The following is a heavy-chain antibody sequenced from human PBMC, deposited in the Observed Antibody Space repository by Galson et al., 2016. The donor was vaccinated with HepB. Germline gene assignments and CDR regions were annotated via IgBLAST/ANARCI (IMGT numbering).Heavy chain of an antibody. CDR2: ISNSGSYT. CDR3: ARVGGDYVIH. Sequence: SLRLSCAASGFTFSDYYVSWIRQAPGKGLEWVSYISNSGSYTNYADSVKGRFTISRDNAKNSLYLQMSSLRVEDTAVYYCARVGGDYVIHWGQGTLVTVSS. J-gene: IGHJ4*02. CDR1: GFTFSDYY. V-gene: IGHV3-11*06. D-gene: IGHD4-17*01.